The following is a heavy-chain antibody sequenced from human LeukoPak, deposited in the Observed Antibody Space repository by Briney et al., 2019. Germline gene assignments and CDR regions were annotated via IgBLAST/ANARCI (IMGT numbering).Heavy chain of an antibody. V-gene: IGHV1-69*01. D-gene: IGHD2-2*01. CDR2: IIPIFGTA. J-gene: IGHJ6*02. CDR1: GGTFSSYA. Sequence: SVKVSCKASGGTFSSYAISWVRQAPGQGLEWMGGIIPIFGTANYAQKFQGRVTITADESTSTAYMELSSLRSEDTAVYYCAKDWASPVVVPAAILGPIYGMDVWGQGTTVTVSS. CDR3: AKDWASPVVVPAAILGPIYGMDV.